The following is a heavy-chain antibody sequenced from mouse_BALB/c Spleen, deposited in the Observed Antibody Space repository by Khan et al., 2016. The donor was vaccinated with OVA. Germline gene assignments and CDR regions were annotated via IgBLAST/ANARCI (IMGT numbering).Heavy chain of an antibody. Sequence: EVQLQESGPGLVKPSQSLSLTCTVTGYSITSGYGWNWIRQFPGNKLEWMGYISYSGSPNYNPSMTSRISRNRDTSKNQFFLQLNSVTTEDTATYYCARKARIKYWGQGTTLAVSS. D-gene: IGHD3-2*02. CDR2: ISYSGSP. CDR1: GYSITSGYG. J-gene: IGHJ2*01. V-gene: IGHV3-2*02. CDR3: ARKARIKY.